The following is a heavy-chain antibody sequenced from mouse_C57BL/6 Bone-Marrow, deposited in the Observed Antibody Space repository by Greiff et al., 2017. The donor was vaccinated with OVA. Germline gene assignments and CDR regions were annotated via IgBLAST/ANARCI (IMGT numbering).Heavy chain of an antibody. V-gene: IGHV7-3*01. D-gene: IGHD1-1*01. Sequence: EVKLMESGGGLVQPGGSLSLSCAASGFTFTDYYMSWVRQPPGKALEWLGFIRNKANGYTTEYSASVKGRFTISRDNSQSILYLQMNALRAEDSATYYCASLLLPSPYWGQGTLVTVSA. CDR2: IRNKANGYTT. CDR3: ASLLLPSPY. CDR1: GFTFTDYY. J-gene: IGHJ3*01.